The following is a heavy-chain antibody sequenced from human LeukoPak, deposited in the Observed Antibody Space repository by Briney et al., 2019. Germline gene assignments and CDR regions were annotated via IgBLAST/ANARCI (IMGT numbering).Heavy chain of an antibody. V-gene: IGHV1-3*01. CDR3: ARALGSGWARPFDY. J-gene: IGHJ4*02. D-gene: IGHD6-19*01. Sequence: VASVKVSCKASGYTFTSYAMHWVRQAPGQRLEWMGWINAGNGNTKYSQKFQGRVTITRDTSAGTAYMELSSLRSEDTAVYYCARALGSGWARPFDYWGQGTLVTVSS. CDR1: GYTFTSYA. CDR2: INAGNGNT.